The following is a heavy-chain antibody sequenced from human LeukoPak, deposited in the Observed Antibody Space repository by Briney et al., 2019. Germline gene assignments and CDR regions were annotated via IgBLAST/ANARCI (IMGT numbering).Heavy chain of an antibody. D-gene: IGHD3-22*01. Sequence: GGSLRLSCAASGFTFSSYAMSWVRQAPGKGLEWVSAISGGGGSTYYADSVEGRFTISRGNSKNTLYLQMNSLRAGDTAVYYCAKGGMGYDSSGYLYFDYWGQGTLVTVSS. CDR1: GFTFSSYA. CDR2: ISGGGGST. J-gene: IGHJ4*02. V-gene: IGHV3-23*01. CDR3: AKGGMGYDSSGYLYFDY.